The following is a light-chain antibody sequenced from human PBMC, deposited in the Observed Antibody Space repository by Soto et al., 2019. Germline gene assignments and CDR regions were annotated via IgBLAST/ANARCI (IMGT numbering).Light chain of an antibody. V-gene: IGKV1-39*01. J-gene: IGKJ3*01. CDR3: QQSYSTSVT. Sequence: DIQMTQSPSSLSASVGDRVTITCRASQSISSYLNWYQQKPGKAPKLLIYAASSLQSGVPSRFSGSGSGTDFTLTISSLQPEDFATYYCQQSYSTSVTFGPGTKVYIK. CDR2: AAS. CDR1: QSISSY.